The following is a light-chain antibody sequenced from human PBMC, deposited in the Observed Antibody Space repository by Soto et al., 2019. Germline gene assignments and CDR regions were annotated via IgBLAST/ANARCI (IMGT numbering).Light chain of an antibody. CDR3: QQYGSSPVT. V-gene: IGKV3-20*01. CDR2: GAS. J-gene: IGKJ2*01. CDR1: QSVSSSY. Sequence: EIVLTQSPGILFLSPGERATISCRASQSVSSSYLAWYQQTPGQAPRVLIYGASSRATGIPDRFSGSGSGTDFTLTISRLEHDDFSFYYCQQYGSSPVTFGQGTKLEIK.